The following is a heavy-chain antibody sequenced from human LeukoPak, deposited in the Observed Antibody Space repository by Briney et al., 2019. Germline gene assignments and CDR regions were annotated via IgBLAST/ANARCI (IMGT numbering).Heavy chain of an antibody. CDR3: AKALTVTDAFDI. V-gene: IGHV3-23*01. Sequence: PGGSLRLSCAASGFSFRTYAMSWVRQAPGKGLEWVSTISGSGSSTYYADSVKGRFTISGDNTKNTLYLQMNSLRAEDTAVYYCAKALTVTDAFDIWGQGTVVTVSS. CDR1: GFSFRTYA. CDR2: ISGSGSST. D-gene: IGHD4-17*01. J-gene: IGHJ3*02.